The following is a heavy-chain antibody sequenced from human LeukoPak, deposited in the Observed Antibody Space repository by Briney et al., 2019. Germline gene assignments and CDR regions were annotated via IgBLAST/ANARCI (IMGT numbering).Heavy chain of an antibody. J-gene: IGHJ4*02. Sequence: GGSLRLSCAASGFTFSSYWMQWVRQAPGKGLEWVSGSSGSGAGTYYADSVKGRFTISRDNSKNTLYLKMNSLRAEDTAVYYCAKMVREFYTISYYFDYWGQGTLVTVSS. CDR2: SSGSGAGT. D-gene: IGHD2-8*01. CDR1: GFTFSSYW. V-gene: IGHV3-23*01. CDR3: AKMVREFYTISYYFDY.